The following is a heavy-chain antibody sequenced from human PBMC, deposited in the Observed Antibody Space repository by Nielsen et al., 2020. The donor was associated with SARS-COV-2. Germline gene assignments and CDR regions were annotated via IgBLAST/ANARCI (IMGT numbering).Heavy chain of an antibody. CDR3: ARDLQSSSWLIDY. J-gene: IGHJ4*02. CDR1: GGSISSRFFY. Sequence: SETLSLTCTVSGGSISSRFFYWGWIRQSPGKGLEWIGSVSYSGSAYYNPSLKSRVAISVDTSKNQFSLKMNSLTAADTALYYCARDLQSSSWLIDYWGQGTLVTVSS. D-gene: IGHD6-13*01. CDR2: VSYSGSA. V-gene: IGHV4-39*07.